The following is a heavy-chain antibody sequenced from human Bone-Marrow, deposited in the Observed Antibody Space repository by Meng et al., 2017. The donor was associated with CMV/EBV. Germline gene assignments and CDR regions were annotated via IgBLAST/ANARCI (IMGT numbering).Heavy chain of an antibody. Sequence: ASVKVSCKASGYTFTGYYMHWVRQAPGQGLEWMGWINPNSGGTNYAQKFQGRVTMTRDTSTSTVYMELSSLRSEDTAVYYCAREYQLLSWSYYGMDVWGQGTTVTVSS. J-gene: IGHJ6*02. D-gene: IGHD2-2*01. CDR3: AREYQLLSWSYYGMDV. CDR1: GYTFTGYY. CDR2: INPNSGGT. V-gene: IGHV1-2*02.